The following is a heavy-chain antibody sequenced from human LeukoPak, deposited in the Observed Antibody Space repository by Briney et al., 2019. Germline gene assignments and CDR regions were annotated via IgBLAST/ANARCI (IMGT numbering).Heavy chain of an antibody. D-gene: IGHD2-15*01. CDR2: ISGSASST. Sequence: GGSLRLSCAAAGFTFSSYAMSWVRQAPGEGLEWVSAISGSASSTYYADSVKGRFTISRDNSKNTLYLQMNSLRADDTAVYYCAKEAVRDMAYDYWGQGTLVIVSS. CDR1: GFTFSSYA. J-gene: IGHJ4*02. V-gene: IGHV3-23*01. CDR3: AKEAVRDMAYDY.